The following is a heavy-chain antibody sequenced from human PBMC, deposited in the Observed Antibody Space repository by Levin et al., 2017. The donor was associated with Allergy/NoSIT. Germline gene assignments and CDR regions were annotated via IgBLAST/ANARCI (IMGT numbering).Heavy chain of an antibody. CDR1: GFTFTTYS. Sequence: GGSLRLSCAASGFTFTTYSMNWVRQAPGKGLEWVSYISSTSSTIYYADSVKGRFTISRDNAKNSLYLQMNSLRDEDTAVYYCARGYYGDYVPFDYWGQGTLVTVSS. CDR3: ARGYYGDYVPFDY. J-gene: IGHJ4*02. CDR2: ISSTSSTI. D-gene: IGHD4-17*01. V-gene: IGHV3-48*02.